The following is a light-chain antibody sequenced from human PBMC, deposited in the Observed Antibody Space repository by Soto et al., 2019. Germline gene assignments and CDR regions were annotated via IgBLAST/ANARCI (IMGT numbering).Light chain of an antibody. J-gene: IGKJ1*01. V-gene: IGKV3-20*01. CDR3: QQYVSSPRWT. Sequence: IVLTQSPGTLSLSPGERATLYCRASQSVSSSYLAWYQQKPGQAPRLLIYGASSRATGIPDRFSGSGFGTDFTLTISRLEPEDFAVYYFQQYVSSPRWTFGKGTKGDIK. CDR1: QSVSSSY. CDR2: GAS.